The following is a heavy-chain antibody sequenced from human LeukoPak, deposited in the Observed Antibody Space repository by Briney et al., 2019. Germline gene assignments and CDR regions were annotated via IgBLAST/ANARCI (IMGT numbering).Heavy chain of an antibody. D-gene: IGHD6-19*01. V-gene: IGHV3-30*02. CDR2: IRYDGNYN. CDR3: AKLPDGYSSGSDAFDI. J-gene: IGHJ3*02. CDR1: GLSLSNYD. Sequence: PGGSLRLSCTASGLSLSNYDIHWVRQAPGKGLEWVAFIRYDGNYNYYADIVKGRFTISRDDSKNTLYLQMNSLRAEDTAVYYCAKLPDGYSSGSDAFDIWGQGTMVTVSS.